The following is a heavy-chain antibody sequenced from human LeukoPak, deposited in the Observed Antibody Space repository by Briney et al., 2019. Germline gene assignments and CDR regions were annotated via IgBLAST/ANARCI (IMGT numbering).Heavy chain of an antibody. CDR3: TTYYLLVRTFDY. CDR2: ISYDGSNK. J-gene: IGHJ4*01. D-gene: IGHD3-10*01. V-gene: IGHV3-30*04. CDR1: GLTFSSYA. Sequence: GGSLRLSCAASGLTFSSYAMHWVRQAPGKGLEWVAVISYDGSNKYYADSVKGRFTISRDNSKNTLYLQMNSLRAEDTAVYYCTTYYLLVRTFDYWGHGTLVTVSS.